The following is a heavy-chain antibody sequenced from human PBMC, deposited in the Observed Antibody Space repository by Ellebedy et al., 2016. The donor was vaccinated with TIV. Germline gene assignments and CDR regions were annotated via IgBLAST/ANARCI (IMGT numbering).Heavy chain of an antibody. V-gene: IGHV1-2*02. J-gene: IGHJ6*02. CDR1: GYFFTAYY. Sequence: ASVKVSCKTSGYFFTAYYIHWVRQAPGQGLEWMGWINPDSGGTNLPQKFQGRVTMTRDTSVNTAYMELSRLQSDDTAVYYCARVLRATSGMDVWGQGTTVIVS. D-gene: IGHD4/OR15-4a*01. CDR2: INPDSGGT. CDR3: ARVLRATSGMDV.